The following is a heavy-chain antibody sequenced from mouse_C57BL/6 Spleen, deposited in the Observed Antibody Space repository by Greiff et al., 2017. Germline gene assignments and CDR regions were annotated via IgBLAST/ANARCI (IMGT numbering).Heavy chain of an antibody. J-gene: IGHJ1*03. CDR2: IHPSDSDT. Sequence: VQLQQPGAELVKPGASVKVSCKASGYTFTGYWMHWVKQRPGQGLEWIGRIHPSDSDTNYNQKFKGKATLTVDNSSSTAYMQLSSLTSEDAAVYYCAIPKNPISDWYFDVWGTGTTVTVSS. V-gene: IGHV1-74*01. CDR3: AIPKNPISDWYFDV. CDR1: GYTFTGYW.